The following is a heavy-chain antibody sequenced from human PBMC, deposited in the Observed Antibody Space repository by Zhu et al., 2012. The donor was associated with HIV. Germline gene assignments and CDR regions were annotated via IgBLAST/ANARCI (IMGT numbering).Heavy chain of an antibody. J-gene: IGHJ6*03. Sequence: QVQLQESGPGLVKPSQTLSLTCTVSGGSISSGDYYWSWIRQPPGKGLEWIAYIHHSGTTYYNPSLKSRLSISIDTSKNQFSLRLSSVSAADTAVYFCARADGSGTYYYYYMDVWGKGDHGTPS. D-gene: IGHD3-10*01. CDR2: IHHSGTT. V-gene: IGHV4-30-4*08. CDR3: ARADGSGTYYYYYMDV. CDR1: GGSISSGDYY.